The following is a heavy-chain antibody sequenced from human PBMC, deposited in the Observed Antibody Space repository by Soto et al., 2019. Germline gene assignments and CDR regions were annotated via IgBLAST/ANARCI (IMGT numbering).Heavy chain of an antibody. CDR2: ISAYNGNT. CDR3: ARAVITFGGVIVIDYMDV. Sequence: QVPLVQSGAEVKKPGASVKVSCKASGYTFTSYGISWVRQAPGQGLEWMGWISAYNGNTNYAQKLQGRVTMTTDTSTSTAYMELRSLRSDDTAVYYCARAVITFGGVIVIDYMDVWGKGTTVTVSS. D-gene: IGHD3-16*02. J-gene: IGHJ6*03. V-gene: IGHV1-18*01. CDR1: GYTFTSYG.